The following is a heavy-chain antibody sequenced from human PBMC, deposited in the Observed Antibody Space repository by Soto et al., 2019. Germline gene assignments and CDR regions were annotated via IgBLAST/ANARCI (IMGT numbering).Heavy chain of an antibody. CDR2: INPNSGGT. Sequence: QVKLVQSGAEVKKPGASVKVSCKASGYTFTGSYMHWLRQAPGQGLEGMGWINPNSGGTNYAQKFQGWVTMTRDTSISTAYMELSRLRSDDTAVYYCARDHYYDSSGYTPGFDYWGQGTLVTVSS. V-gene: IGHV1-2*04. CDR3: ARDHYYDSSGYTPGFDY. D-gene: IGHD3-22*01. J-gene: IGHJ4*02. CDR1: GYTFTGSY.